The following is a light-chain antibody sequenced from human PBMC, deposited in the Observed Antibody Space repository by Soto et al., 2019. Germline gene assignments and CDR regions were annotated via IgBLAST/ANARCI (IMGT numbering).Light chain of an antibody. J-gene: IGKJ1*01. CDR3: QQHGRSPKT. CDR1: QSVTSR. CDR2: GAS. Sequence: RQTAGTLPWSPRGRASLSSKASQSVTSRLAWYKHKPGQAPRLLISGASSRATGIPDRFSGSGSATDFTLTLSRLEPEDFALYYCQQHGRSPKTFGQGTKVDIK. V-gene: IGKV3-20*01.